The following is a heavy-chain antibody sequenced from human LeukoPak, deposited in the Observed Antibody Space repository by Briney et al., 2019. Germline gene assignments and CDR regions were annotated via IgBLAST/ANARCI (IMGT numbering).Heavy chain of an antibody. V-gene: IGHV3-74*01. CDR2: INTDGSST. CDR3: ARDKYGDNSNAFDI. J-gene: IGHJ3*02. Sequence: PGGSLRLSCAASGFTFSDYWMHWVRQAPGKGLVWVSRINTDGSSTNYADSVKGRFTISRDNAKNTLYLQMNSLRAEDTAVYYCARDKYGDNSNAFDIWGQGTLVTVSS. CDR1: GFTFSDYW. D-gene: IGHD4-23*01.